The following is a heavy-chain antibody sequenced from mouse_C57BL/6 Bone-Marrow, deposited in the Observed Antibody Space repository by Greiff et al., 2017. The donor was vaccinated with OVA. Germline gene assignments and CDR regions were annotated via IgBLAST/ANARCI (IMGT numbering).Heavy chain of an antibody. CDR2: ISSGGSYT. CDR3: ARRHYGNSHAMDY. CDR1: GFTFSSYG. Sequence: EVKLMESGGDLVKPGGSLKLSCAASGFTFSSYGMSWVRQTPDKRLEWVATISSGGSYTYYPASVKGRFTISSDNAKNTLYLQMSSLKSEDTAMYYCARRHYGNSHAMDYWGQGTSVTVSS. V-gene: IGHV5-6*02. J-gene: IGHJ4*01. D-gene: IGHD2-1*01.